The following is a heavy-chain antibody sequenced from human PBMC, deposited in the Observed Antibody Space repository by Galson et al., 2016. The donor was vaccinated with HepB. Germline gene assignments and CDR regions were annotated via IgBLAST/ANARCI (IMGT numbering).Heavy chain of an antibody. J-gene: IGHJ6*02. CDR2: IIPIFGTT. CDR3: ARTPGGLSNQNAMEG. D-gene: IGHD5-18*01. CDR1: GATFSSFP. V-gene: IGHV1-69*13. Sequence: SVKVSCKASGATFSSFPSNWVRQAPGQGLEWMGGIIPIFGTTNYAQKFKGRVTITADESASTAYMDLNSLRSEDTAVYYCARTPGGLSNQNAMEGGGQGTTVNVTS.